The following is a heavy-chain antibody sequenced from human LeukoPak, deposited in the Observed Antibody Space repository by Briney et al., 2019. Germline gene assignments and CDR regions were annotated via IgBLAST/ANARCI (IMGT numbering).Heavy chain of an antibody. CDR1: GGSISTYY. V-gene: IGHV4-59*01. Sequence: SETLSLTCTVSGGSISTYYWNWIRQPPGKGLEWIGYIYYSGSTNYNPSLKSRVTISVNTSKKQFSLKLSSVTAADTAMYYCARGDYYYSYYMDVWGKGTTVTVSS. CDR2: IYYSGST. CDR3: ARGDYYYSYYMDV. J-gene: IGHJ6*03.